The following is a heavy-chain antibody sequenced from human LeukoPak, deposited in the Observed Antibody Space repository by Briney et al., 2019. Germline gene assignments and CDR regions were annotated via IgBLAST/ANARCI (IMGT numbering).Heavy chain of an antibody. J-gene: IGHJ3*02. D-gene: IGHD3-16*02. CDR3: ARHWPTAGRGRYVWGSYRPIGAFDI. CDR2: INHSGST. CDR1: GYSISSGYY. V-gene: IGHV4-38-2*02. Sequence: SETLSLTCTVSGYSISSGYYWSWIRQPPGKGLEWIGEINHSGSTNYNPSLKSRVTISVDTSKNQFSLKLSSVTAADTAVYYCARHWPTAGRGRYVWGSYRPIGAFDIWGQGTMVTVSS.